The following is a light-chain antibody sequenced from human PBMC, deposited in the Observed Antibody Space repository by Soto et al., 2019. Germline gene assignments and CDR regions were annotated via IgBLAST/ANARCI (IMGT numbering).Light chain of an antibody. CDR2: EGT. V-gene: IGLV2-23*01. CDR1: NSGVGTHNL. J-gene: IGLJ1*01. CDR3: CSYALL. Sequence: QSALAQPASVSGSPGQSITISCTGTNSGVGTHNLVSWYQQHPGKAPKLIIYEGTKRPSGVSNRFSGSKSGNTASLTISGLQAEDEADYYCCSYALLFGTGTKV.